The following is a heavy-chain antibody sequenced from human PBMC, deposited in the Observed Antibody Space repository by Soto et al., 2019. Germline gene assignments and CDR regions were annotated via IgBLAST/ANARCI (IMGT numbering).Heavy chain of an antibody. D-gene: IGHD3-10*02. Sequence: GWSLRLSCAASGFTFSSYAMSWVRQAPGKGLEWVSAISGSGGSTYYADSVKGRFTISRDNSKNTLYLQMNSLRAEDTAVYYCVVRGVIPHYFDYWGQGTLVTVSS. J-gene: IGHJ4*02. CDR3: VVRGVIPHYFDY. V-gene: IGHV3-23*01. CDR2: ISGSGGST. CDR1: GFTFSSYA.